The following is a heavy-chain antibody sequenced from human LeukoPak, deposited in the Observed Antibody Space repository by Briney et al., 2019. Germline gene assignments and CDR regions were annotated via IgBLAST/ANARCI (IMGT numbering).Heavy chain of an antibody. CDR3: ATYQTDRPFDY. V-gene: IGHV3-66*01. D-gene: IGHD3-22*01. CDR1: GFTVSDSY. J-gene: IGHJ4*02. Sequence: GGSLRLSCAASGFTVSDSYMSWVRQAPGKGLEWVSVIYSGGSTYYADSVKGRFTISRDNSKNTLYLQMNSLRAEDTAVYYCATYQTDRPFDYWGQGTLVTVSS. CDR2: IYSGGST.